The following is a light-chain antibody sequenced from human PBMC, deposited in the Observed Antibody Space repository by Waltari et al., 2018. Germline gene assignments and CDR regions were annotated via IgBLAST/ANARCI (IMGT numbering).Light chain of an antibody. CDR3: ASWAGDSVL. Sequence: HSALTQPRSVSGSPGQSVTISCTGTSSDVGGYNYVSWYQQHPGKAPKIVIYDVSGRPSGVPDRFSGSKSGNTASLTISGLQAEDEGDYFCASWAGDSVLFGGGTKVTVL. CDR2: DVS. J-gene: IGLJ2*01. V-gene: IGLV2-11*01. CDR1: SSDVGGYNY.